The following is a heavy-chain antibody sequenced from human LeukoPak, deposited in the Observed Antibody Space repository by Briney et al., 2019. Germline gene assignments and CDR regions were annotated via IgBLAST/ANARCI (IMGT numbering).Heavy chain of an antibody. CDR1: GGSISSYY. V-gene: IGHV4-59*01. CDR2: IYYSGST. Sequence: SETLSLTCTVSGGSISSYYWSWIRQPPGKGLEWIGYIYYSGSTNYNPSLKSRVTISVDTSKNQFSLKLSSVTAADTAVYYCARLNYPKALRYYYYMDVWGKGTTVTASS. CDR3: ARLNYPKALRYYYYMDV. D-gene: IGHD5-24*01. J-gene: IGHJ6*03.